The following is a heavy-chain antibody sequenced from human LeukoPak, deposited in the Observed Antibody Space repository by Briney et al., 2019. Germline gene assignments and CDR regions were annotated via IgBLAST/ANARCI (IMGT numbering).Heavy chain of an antibody. J-gene: IGHJ4*02. D-gene: IGHD6-13*01. CDR1: GGSISNYY. CDR2: IYYTGST. CDR3: ARNLIPEQLVLNF. Sequence: SETLSLTCTVSGGSISNYYWNWIRQPPGKGLEWIGYIYYTGSTNYNPSLKSRVTMSVDTSKNQFSLSLRSVTPEDTAVYYCARNLIPEQLVLNFWGQGTLVTVSS. V-gene: IGHV4-59*01.